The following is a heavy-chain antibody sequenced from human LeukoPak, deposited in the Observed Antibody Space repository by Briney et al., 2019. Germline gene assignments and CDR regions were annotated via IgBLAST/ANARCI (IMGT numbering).Heavy chain of an antibody. CDR2: IYHSGST. D-gene: IGHD2-2*03. CDR1: GGSISSGGYS. V-gene: IGHV4-30-2*01. J-gene: IGHJ5*02. CDR3: ARDSGYCSSTSCYNWFDP. Sequence: PSETLSHTCAVSGGSISSGGYSWSWIRQPPGKGLEWIGYIYHSGSTYYNPSLKSRVTISVDRSKNQFSLKLSSVTAADTAVYYCARDSGYCSSTSCYNWFDPWGQGTLVTVSS.